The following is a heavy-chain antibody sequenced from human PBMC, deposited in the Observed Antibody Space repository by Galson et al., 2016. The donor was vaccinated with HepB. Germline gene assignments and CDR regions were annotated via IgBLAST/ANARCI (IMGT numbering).Heavy chain of an antibody. Sequence: SETLSLTCTVSGDSMDTYYWSWIRQSPGKELEWVSYIYSTGSSNYNPSLKSRAIMSLDPSKNQFSLELTSLTAADTAVYYCAGRTQYASSWYLAYWGQGILVTVSS. D-gene: IGHD6-13*01. CDR3: AGRTQYASSWYLAY. J-gene: IGHJ4*02. CDR2: IYSTGSS. V-gene: IGHV4-59*08. CDR1: GDSMDTYY.